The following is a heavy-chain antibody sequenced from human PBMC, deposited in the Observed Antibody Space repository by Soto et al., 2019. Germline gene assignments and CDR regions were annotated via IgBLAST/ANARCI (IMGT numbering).Heavy chain of an antibody. Sequence: PSETLSLTCTVSGGSISSYYWSWIRQPPGKGLEWIGYIYYSGSTNYNPSLKSRVTISVDTSKNQFSLKLSSVTAADTAVYYCARETYGDYVGYFDPWGQGTLVTVPS. CDR2: IYYSGST. V-gene: IGHV4-59*01. CDR3: ARETYGDYVGYFDP. CDR1: GGSISSYY. D-gene: IGHD4-17*01. J-gene: IGHJ5*02.